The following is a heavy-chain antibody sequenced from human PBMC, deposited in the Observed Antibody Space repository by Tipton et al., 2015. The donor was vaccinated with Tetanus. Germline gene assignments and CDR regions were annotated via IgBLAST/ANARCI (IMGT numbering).Heavy chain of an antibody. Sequence: GLVKPSQTLSLTCTVSGGSITSGGYYWSWIRQHPGKGLEWNGDIYYSGSTYYNPSLKSRVTISVDTSKNQLSLKLNSVTAADTAAYYCASDQARGARGWNYFDYWGQGTLVTVSS. J-gene: IGHJ4*02. D-gene: IGHD1-26*01. CDR1: GGSITSGGYY. V-gene: IGHV4-31*03. CDR3: ASDQARGARGWNYFDY. CDR2: IYYSGST.